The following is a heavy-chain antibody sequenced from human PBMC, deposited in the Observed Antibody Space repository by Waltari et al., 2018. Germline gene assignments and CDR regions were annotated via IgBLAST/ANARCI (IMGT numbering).Heavy chain of an antibody. V-gene: IGHV3-21*01. D-gene: IGHD2-15*01. CDR3: ARRKGGNGFDY. J-gene: IGHJ4*02. CDR2: ISSSSSYI. CDR1: GFTSSSYS. Sequence: EVQLVESGGGLVKPGGSLRLSCAASGFTSSSYSMTCVRQAPGKGLEWVSSISSSSSYIYYADSVKGRFTISRDNAKNSLYLQMNSLRAEDTAVYYCARRKGGNGFDYWGQGTLVTVSS.